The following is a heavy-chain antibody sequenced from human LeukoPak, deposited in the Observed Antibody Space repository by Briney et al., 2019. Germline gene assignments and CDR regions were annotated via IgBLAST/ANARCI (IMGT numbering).Heavy chain of an antibody. CDR2: IYYSGST. D-gene: IGHD6-19*01. CDR3: ARSGWFEEASML. CDR1: GGSISSSSYF. Sequence: PSETLSLTCTVSGGSISSSSYFWGWVRQPAGKGLEWLGSIYYSGSTYYNPSLKSRVTLSVDTSKNQFSLKLNSVTAADTAVHYCARSGWFEEASMLWGQGTLVTVSS. J-gene: IGHJ4*02. V-gene: IGHV4-39*01.